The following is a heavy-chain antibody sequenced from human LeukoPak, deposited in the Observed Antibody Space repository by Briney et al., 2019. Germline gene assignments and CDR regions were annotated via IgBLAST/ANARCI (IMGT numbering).Heavy chain of an antibody. CDR2: ISGSGGST. V-gene: IGHV3-23*01. J-gene: IGHJ4*02. D-gene: IGHD6-19*01. Sequence: GGSLRLSCAASGFTFSSYAMSWVRQAPGKGLEWVSAISGSGGSTYYADSVKGRFTISRDNSKNTLYLQMNSLSAEDTAVYYCAKDSQYSSGWYIDYWGQGTLVTVSS. CDR3: AKDSQYSSGWYIDY. CDR1: GFTFSSYA.